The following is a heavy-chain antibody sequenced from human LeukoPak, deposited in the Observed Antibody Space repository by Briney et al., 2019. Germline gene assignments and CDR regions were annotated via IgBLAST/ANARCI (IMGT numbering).Heavy chain of an antibody. CDR2: IYYSGST. D-gene: IGHD6-19*01. CDR3: ARAVFSGWYASDQHYYYYMDV. V-gene: IGHV4-34*01. CDR1: GGSFSGYY. J-gene: IGHJ6*03. Sequence: SETLSLTCAVYGGSFSGYYWSWIRQPPGKGLEWIGSIYYSGSTYYNPSLKSRVTISVDTSKNQFSLKLSSVTAADTAVYYCARAVFSGWYASDQHYYYYMDVWGKGTTVTVSS.